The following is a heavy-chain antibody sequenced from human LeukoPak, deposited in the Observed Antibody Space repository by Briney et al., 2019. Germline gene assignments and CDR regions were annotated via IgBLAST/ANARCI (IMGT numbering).Heavy chain of an antibody. V-gene: IGHV3-21*01. CDR3: ARDQHSSSGSFDY. D-gene: IGHD6-6*01. CDR2: ISSSSSYI. J-gene: IGHJ4*02. CDR1: GFTFSSYS. Sequence: PGGSLRLSCAASGFTFSSYSMTWVRQAPGKGLEWVSSISSSSSYIYYADSVKGRFTISRDNAKNSLYLQMNSLRAEDTAVYYCARDQHSSSGSFDYWGQGTLVTVSS.